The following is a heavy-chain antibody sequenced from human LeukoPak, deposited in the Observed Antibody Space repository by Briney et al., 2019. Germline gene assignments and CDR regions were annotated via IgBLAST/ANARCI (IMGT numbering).Heavy chain of an antibody. Sequence: PGGSLRLSCAASGFTFSSYAMSWVRQAPGKGLEWVSAISGSGGSTYYADSAKGRFTISRDNSKNTLYLQMNSLRAEGTAVYYCAKDQGLRYFDWLALNWFDPWGQGTLVTVSS. CDR2: ISGSGGST. V-gene: IGHV3-23*01. J-gene: IGHJ5*02. D-gene: IGHD3-9*01. CDR3: AKDQGLRYFDWLALNWFDP. CDR1: GFTFSSYA.